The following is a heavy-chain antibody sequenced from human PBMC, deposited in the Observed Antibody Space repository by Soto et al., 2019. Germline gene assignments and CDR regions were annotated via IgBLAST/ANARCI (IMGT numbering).Heavy chain of an antibody. CDR1: GFTFSSYE. CDR2: ISSSGSTI. J-gene: IGHJ6*02. CDR3: ARDGGGYDFWSGYSDYGMDV. D-gene: IGHD3-3*01. V-gene: IGHV3-48*03. Sequence: SGGSLRLSCAASGFTFSSYEMNWVRQAPGKGLEWVSYISSSGSTIYYADSVKGRFTISRDNAKNSLYLQMNSLRAEDTAVYYCARDGGGYDFWSGYSDYGMDVWGQGTTVTVSS.